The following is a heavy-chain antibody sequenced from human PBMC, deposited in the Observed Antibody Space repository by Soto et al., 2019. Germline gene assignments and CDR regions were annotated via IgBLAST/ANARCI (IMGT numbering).Heavy chain of an antibody. V-gene: IGHV1-69*06. Sequence: GASVKVSCKASGGTFSSYAISWVRQAPGQGLEWMGGIIPIFGAANYAQKFQGRVTITADKSTSTAYMELSSLRSEDTAVYYCARDSAWLQFSSWLVPSGQGTFVSVFS. CDR2: IIPIFGAA. J-gene: IGHJ5*02. CDR1: GGTFSSYA. CDR3: ARDSAWLQFSSWLVP. D-gene: IGHD6-19*01.